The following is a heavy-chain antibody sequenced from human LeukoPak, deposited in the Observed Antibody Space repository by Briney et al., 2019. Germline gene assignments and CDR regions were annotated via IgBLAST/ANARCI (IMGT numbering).Heavy chain of an antibody. Sequence: GGSLRLSCAASGFTFSSHWMHWVRQAPGRGLVWVSLIDGEGGNTNYADSVKGRFVISRDNAKNTLFLQMSSLRADDTGVYYCTRDLGHCTGGTCFPSGPADYWGQGTLVTV. J-gene: IGHJ4*02. D-gene: IGHD2-15*01. CDR1: GFTFSSHW. CDR3: TRDLGHCTGGTCFPSGPADY. CDR2: IDGEGGNT. V-gene: IGHV3-74*01.